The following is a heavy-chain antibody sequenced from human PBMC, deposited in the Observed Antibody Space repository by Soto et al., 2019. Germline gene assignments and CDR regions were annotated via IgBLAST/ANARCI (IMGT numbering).Heavy chain of an antibody. D-gene: IGHD2-2*01. CDR3: TTDRYCSSTSCSAYYYYYYGMDV. CDR1: GFTFSNAW. CDR2: IKSKTDGGTT. J-gene: IGHJ6*02. Sequence: PGGSLRLSCAASGFTFSNAWMSWVRQAPGKGLEWVGRIKSKTDGGTTDYAAPVKGRFTISRDDSKNTLYLQMNSLKTEDTAVYYCTTDRYCSSTSCSAYYYYYYGMDVWGQGTTVTV. V-gene: IGHV3-15*01.